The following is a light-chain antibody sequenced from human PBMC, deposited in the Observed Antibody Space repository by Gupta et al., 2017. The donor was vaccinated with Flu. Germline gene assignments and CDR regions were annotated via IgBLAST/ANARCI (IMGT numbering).Light chain of an antibody. Sequence: ISCRSSQSLLQSNGYNYLDWYLQKPGQSPQLLIYLGSNRASGVPDRLSGSGSGTDFTLKISRVEADDVGVYYCMQALQSPPTFGQGTKVEIK. J-gene: IGKJ1*01. CDR3: MQALQSPPT. CDR2: LGS. CDR1: QSLLQSNGYNY. V-gene: IGKV2-28*01.